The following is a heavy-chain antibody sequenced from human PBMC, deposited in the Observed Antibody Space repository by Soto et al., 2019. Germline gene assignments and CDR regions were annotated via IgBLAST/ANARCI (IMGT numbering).Heavy chain of an antibody. Sequence: PGGSLRLSCAASGFTVSSNYMSWVRQAPGKGLEWVANIKQDGSEKYYVDSVKGRFTISRDNAKNSLYLQMNSLRAEDTAVYYCAREGGRYDVWSGYYVYYYGMDVWGQGTTVTVSS. V-gene: IGHV3-7*01. D-gene: IGHD3-3*01. CDR3: AREGGRYDVWSGYYVYYYGMDV. CDR2: IKQDGSEK. CDR1: GFTVSSNY. J-gene: IGHJ6*02.